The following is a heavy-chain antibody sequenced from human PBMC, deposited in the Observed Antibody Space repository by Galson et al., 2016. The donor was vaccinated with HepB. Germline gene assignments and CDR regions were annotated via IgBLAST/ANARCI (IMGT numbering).Heavy chain of an antibody. V-gene: IGHV1-46*01. CDR2: INPSSGST. CDR1: GYTFTNYY. Sequence: SVKVSCKASGYTFTNYYIHWVRQAPGQGLEWMGVINPSSGSTSYAQKFQGRVTITRDTSTSTVYMELTSLRSEDTAVYYCARMDRVDGIWSGYDYWGQGILVTVSS. CDR3: ARMDRVDGIWSGYDY. D-gene: IGHD3-3*01. J-gene: IGHJ4*02.